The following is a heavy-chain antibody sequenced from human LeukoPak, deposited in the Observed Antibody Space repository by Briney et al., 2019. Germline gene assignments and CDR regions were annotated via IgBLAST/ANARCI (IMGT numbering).Heavy chain of an antibody. D-gene: IGHD3-10*01. Sequence: GGSLRLSCAASGFTVSSSHMSWVRQAPARGLELVSVMYSGCSAYYADSVKGRFTISRDNSRTTVYLQMNSLRPEDTAVYYCARDLFLPAIAMGGLDVWGQGTTVTVSS. V-gene: IGHV3-53*01. CDR1: GFTVSSSH. CDR3: ARDLFLPAIAMGGLDV. J-gene: IGHJ6*02. CDR2: MYSGCSA.